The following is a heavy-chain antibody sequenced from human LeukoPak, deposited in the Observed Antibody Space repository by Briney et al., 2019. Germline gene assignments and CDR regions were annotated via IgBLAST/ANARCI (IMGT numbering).Heavy chain of an antibody. CDR2: IFGGGTT. Sequence: PGGSLRLSCAVSGFTVSSNYMTWVRQAPGKGLEWVSVIFGGGTTYYADSVKGRFTISRDNSKNTLYLQMNNLRAGDTAVYYCAPGGNEALYIWGQGTMVTVSS. CDR1: GFTVSSNY. D-gene: IGHD4-23*01. J-gene: IGHJ3*02. V-gene: IGHV3-53*01. CDR3: APGGNEALYI.